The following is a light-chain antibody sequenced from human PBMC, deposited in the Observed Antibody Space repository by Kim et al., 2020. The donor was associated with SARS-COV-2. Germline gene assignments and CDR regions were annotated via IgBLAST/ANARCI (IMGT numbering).Light chain of an antibody. Sequence: SHGQSITIASTGTSSDVGLYNYISWYQKHHAKAPKVLIYDVDQRPSGISTRFSGSKSGNTASLTISGLQSEDDGDYYCCSYAGTWVFGGGTQLTVL. V-gene: IGLV2-23*02. CDR1: SSDVGLYNY. CDR3: CSYAGTWV. CDR2: DVD. J-gene: IGLJ3*02.